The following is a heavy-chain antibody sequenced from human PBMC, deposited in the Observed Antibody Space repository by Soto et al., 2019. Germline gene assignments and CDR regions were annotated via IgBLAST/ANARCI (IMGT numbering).Heavy chain of an antibody. CDR2: IFPGDSDDSDT. Sequence: PGASLKGSWERSGYTFTTYWIAWVQQKPVKGLEWMVLIFPGDSDDSDTRYSPSFQGQVTISADTSISTVFLQWNSLKASDTAMYYCAGPGALDFYYAMDLWGQGTTVTVSS. V-gene: IGHV5-51*07. CDR3: AGPGALDFYYAMDL. J-gene: IGHJ6*02. CDR1: GYTFTTYW.